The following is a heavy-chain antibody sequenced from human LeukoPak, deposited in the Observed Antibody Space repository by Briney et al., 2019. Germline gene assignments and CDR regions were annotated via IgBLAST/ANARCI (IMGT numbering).Heavy chain of an antibody. CDR2: IYTSGST. Sequence: KPSETLSLTCTVSGGSISSGSYYWSWIRQPAGKGLEWIGRIYTSGSTNYNPSLKRRVTISVDTSKNQFSLKLSSVTAADTAVYYCARGQLLPYKSWFDPWGQGTLVTVSS. CDR1: GGSISSGSYY. CDR3: ARGQLLPYKSWFDP. D-gene: IGHD2-2*01. V-gene: IGHV4-61*02. J-gene: IGHJ5*02.